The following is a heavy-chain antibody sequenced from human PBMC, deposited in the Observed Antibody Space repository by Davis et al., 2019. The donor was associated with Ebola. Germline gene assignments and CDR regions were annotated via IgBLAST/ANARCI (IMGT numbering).Heavy chain of an antibody. CDR2: INHSGST. CDR1: GGSFSTYY. Sequence: PSETLSLTCAVYGGSFSTYYWSWIRQPPGKGLEWIGEINHSGSTSYNPSLKSRVTISVDTSKNQFSLKLSSVTAADTAVYYCARDAPHYYDSSGYYYFDYWGQGTLVTVSS. J-gene: IGHJ4*02. V-gene: IGHV4-34*01. CDR3: ARDAPHYYDSSGYYYFDY. D-gene: IGHD3-22*01.